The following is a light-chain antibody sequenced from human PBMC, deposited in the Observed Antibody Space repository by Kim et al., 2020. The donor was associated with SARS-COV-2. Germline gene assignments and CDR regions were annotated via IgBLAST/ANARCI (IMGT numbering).Light chain of an antibody. J-gene: IGKJ2*01. CDR3: QQYGSSPLYT. V-gene: IGKV3-20*01. CDR1: QSVSSSY. CDR2: DAS. Sequence: EIVLTQSPGTLSLSPGERATLSCTAGQSVSSSYLAWYQQKPGQAPRLLIYDASRRATGIPDRFSGRGSGTDFTLTISRLEPEDFAVYYCQQYGSSPLYTFGQGTKLEI.